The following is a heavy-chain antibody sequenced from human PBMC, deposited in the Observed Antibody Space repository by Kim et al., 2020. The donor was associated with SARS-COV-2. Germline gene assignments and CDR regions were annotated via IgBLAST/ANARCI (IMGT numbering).Heavy chain of an antibody. V-gene: IGHV3-49*03. CDR3: SSGPYYYNSGAYYHDY. D-gene: IGHD3-22*01. CDR1: GLNFGDYA. J-gene: IGHJ4*02. CDR2: IRSQRYGETT. Sequence: GGSLRLSCTTSGLNFGDYAMSWFRQAPGKGLEWVAFIRSQRYGETTEYAASVKGRFTISRDDSKRIAYLQMNGLKTEDTAIYYCSSGPYYYNSGAYYHDYWGQETLVTVSS.